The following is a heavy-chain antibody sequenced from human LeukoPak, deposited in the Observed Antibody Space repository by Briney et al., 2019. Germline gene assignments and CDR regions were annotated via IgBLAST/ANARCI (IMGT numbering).Heavy chain of an antibody. J-gene: IGHJ4*02. Sequence: PGGSLRLSCAASGFTFNRNAISWVRQAPGKGLEWVSTIGGSGDKTFYADSVKGRFTMSRDNSNSTVYLQMNSLRAEDTAVYFCAKAMSRRAYTSGADHWGQGTLVTVAS. CDR1: GFTFNRNA. V-gene: IGHV3-23*01. D-gene: IGHD2-21*01. CDR2: IGGSGDKT. CDR3: AKAMSRRAYTSGADH.